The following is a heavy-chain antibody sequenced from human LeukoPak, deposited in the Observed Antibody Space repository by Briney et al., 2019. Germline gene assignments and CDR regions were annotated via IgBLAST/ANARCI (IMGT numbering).Heavy chain of an antibody. CDR3: ARHIGFDAFDI. Sequence: SETLSLTCTVSGGSINSTNNYWGWVRQPPGKGLEWIGTIFYSGSTYYNPPLKSRVTISGDTSKNQFSLKLTSVTAADTAVYYCARHIGFDAFDIGGQGTMVTVSS. J-gene: IGHJ3*02. V-gene: IGHV4-39*01. CDR2: IFYSGST. CDR1: GGSINSTNNY. D-gene: IGHD3-10*01.